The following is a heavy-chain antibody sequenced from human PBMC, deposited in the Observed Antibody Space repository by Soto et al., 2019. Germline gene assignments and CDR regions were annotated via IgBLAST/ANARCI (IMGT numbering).Heavy chain of an antibody. CDR2: ISAYNGNT. V-gene: IGHV1-18*01. CDR1: GYTFTSYG. J-gene: IGHJ6*03. Sequence: ASVKVSCKASGYTFTSYGISWVRQAPGQGLEWMGWISAYNGNTNYAQKLQGRVTMTTDTSTSTAYMELRSLRSDDTAVYYCARAWCAGKRAYYYYYMDIWGKGTTVTVSS. CDR3: ARAWCAGKRAYYYYYMDI. D-gene: IGHD2-8*01.